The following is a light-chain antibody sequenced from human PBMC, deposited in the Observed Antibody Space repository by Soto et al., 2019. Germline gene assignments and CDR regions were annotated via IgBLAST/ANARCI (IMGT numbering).Light chain of an antibody. J-gene: IGLJ1*01. Sequence: QSVLTQPPSASGNPGQRLTISCSGSTSNILRNYVYWYRQFPGTAPRLLISMNDQRPSGVPDRVSGSKSGTSASLAISGLRSEYEADYYCASWDDSLRGYVFGTGTKLTVL. CDR2: MND. CDR1: TSNILRNY. V-gene: IGLV1-47*01. CDR3: ASWDDSLRGYV.